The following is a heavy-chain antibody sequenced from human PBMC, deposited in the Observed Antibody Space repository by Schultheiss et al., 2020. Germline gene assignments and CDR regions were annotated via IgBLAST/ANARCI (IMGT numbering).Heavy chain of an antibody. CDR2: IRSKANSYAT. V-gene: IGHV3-73*01. J-gene: IGHJ4*02. Sequence: GGSLRLSCAASGFTFSGSAMHWVRQASGKGLEWVGRIRSKANSYATAYAASVKGRFTISRDDSKNTAYLQMNSLKTEDTAVYYCHLWFGEREIDYWGQGTLVIVSA. CDR1: GFTFSGSA. CDR3: HLWFGEREIDY. D-gene: IGHD3-10*01.